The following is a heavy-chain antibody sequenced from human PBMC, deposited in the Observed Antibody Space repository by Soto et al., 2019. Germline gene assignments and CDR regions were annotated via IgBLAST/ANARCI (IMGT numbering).Heavy chain of an antibody. CDR2: INPSGGST. D-gene: IGHD3-3*01. CDR1: GYTFTSYY. CDR3: ARAPAIFGVVTYYYYGMDV. Sequence: ASVKVSCKASGYTFTSYYMHWVRQAPGQGLEWMGIINPSGGSTSYAQKFLGRVTMTRDTSTSTAYMELRSLRSDDTAVYYCARAPAIFGVVTYYYYGMDVWGQGTTVTVSS. J-gene: IGHJ6*02. V-gene: IGHV1-46*01.